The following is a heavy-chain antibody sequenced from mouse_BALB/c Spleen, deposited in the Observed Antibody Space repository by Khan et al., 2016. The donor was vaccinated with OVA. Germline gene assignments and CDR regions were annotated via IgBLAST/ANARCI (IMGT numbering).Heavy chain of an antibody. CDR3: ARQNYYGYAMDY. CDR2: ISYSGST. J-gene: IGHJ4*01. V-gene: IGHV3-2*02. CDR1: GYSITSDYA. D-gene: IGHD1-1*01. Sequence: EVQLLETGPGLVKPSQSLSLTCTVTGYSITSDYAWNWIRQFPGNKLEWMGYISYSGSTSYNPSLRSRISITRDTSKNQFFLQLNSVTTEDTATFYCARQNYYGYAMDYWGQGTSVTVSS.